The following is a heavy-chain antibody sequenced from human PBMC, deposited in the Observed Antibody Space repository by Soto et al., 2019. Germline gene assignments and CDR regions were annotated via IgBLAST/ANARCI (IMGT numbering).Heavy chain of an antibody. V-gene: IGHV4-34*01. CDR1: GGSSSGYY. J-gene: IGHJ6*02. CDR2: INHSGST. Sequence: QVQLQQWGAGLLKPSETLSLTCAVYGGSSSGYYWSWIRQPPGKGLQRIGEINHSGSTNYNTSLKSRFTISVDTSKNQFSLKLSSGTAAVTAVYYCARTPPRQRRIYGMDVWGQGTTVTVSS. D-gene: IGHD2-15*01. CDR3: ARTPPRQRRIYGMDV.